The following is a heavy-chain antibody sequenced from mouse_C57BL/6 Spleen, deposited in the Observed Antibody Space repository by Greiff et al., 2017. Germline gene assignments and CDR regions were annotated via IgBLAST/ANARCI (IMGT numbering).Heavy chain of an antibody. D-gene: IGHD1-2*01. Sequence: VKLVESGPELVKPGASVKISCKASGYTFTDYYIHWVKQRPGQGLEWIGWIFPGSGSTYYNEKFKGKATLTVDKSSSTAYMLLSSLTSEDSAVYFCARDYYGTWFAYWGKGTLVTVSA. CDR2: IFPGSGST. CDR3: ARDYYGTWFAY. J-gene: IGHJ3*01. CDR1: GYTFTDYY. V-gene: IGHV1-75*01.